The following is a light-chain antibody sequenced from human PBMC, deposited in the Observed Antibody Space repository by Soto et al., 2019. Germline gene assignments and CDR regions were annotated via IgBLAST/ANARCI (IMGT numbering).Light chain of an antibody. Sequence: EIVLTQSPGTLSLSPGERATLSCRASQSVSTNSLAWYQQRPGQAPRPLIYGASSRATGTPDRFSGSGSGTDFTLIISRLEPEDFAVYYCQQYGSSPRTFGQGTKVDIK. CDR2: GAS. V-gene: IGKV3-20*01. CDR3: QQYGSSPRT. CDR1: QSVSTNS. J-gene: IGKJ1*01.